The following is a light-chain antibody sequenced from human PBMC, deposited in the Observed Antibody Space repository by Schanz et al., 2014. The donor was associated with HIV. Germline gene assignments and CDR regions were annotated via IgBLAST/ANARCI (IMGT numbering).Light chain of an antibody. J-gene: IGLJ2*01. V-gene: IGLV2-8*01. CDR2: EVS. Sequence: QSALTQPPSASGSPGQSVTISCTGTSSDVGGYNYVSWYQQHPGKAPKLIIYEVSKWSSGVPDRFSGSKSGNTASLTVSGLQVQDEDDYYCSSYAGSNNVVFGGGTKLTVL. CDR3: SSYAGSNNVV. CDR1: SSDVGGYNY.